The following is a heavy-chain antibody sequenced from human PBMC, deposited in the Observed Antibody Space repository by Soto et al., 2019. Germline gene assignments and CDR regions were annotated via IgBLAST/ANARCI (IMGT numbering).Heavy chain of an antibody. CDR2: IYYSGST. CDR3: ARVFRIAAAGTGADWFDP. J-gene: IGHJ5*02. V-gene: IGHV4-31*03. D-gene: IGHD6-13*01. Sequence: PSETLSLTCTVSDGSISSSSYYWGWIRQPPGKGPEWIGYIYYSGSTYYNPSLKSRVTISVDTSKNQSSLKLSSVTAADTAVYYCARVFRIAAAGTGADWFDPWGQGTLVTVSS. CDR1: DGSISSSSYY.